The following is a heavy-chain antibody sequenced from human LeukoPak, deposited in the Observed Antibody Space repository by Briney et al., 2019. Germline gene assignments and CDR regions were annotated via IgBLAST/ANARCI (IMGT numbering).Heavy chain of an antibody. Sequence: RGESLKISCKGSGYKFSNYWIGWVRQMPGKGLEWMGIIYPGDSDTRYSPSFQGQVTISADKSISTAYLQWSSLKASDTAMYYCARALDRVAGTRGFDYWGQGTLVTVSS. CDR2: IYPGDSDT. CDR1: GYKFSNYW. D-gene: IGHD6-19*01. V-gene: IGHV5-51*01. CDR3: ARALDRVAGTRGFDY. J-gene: IGHJ4*02.